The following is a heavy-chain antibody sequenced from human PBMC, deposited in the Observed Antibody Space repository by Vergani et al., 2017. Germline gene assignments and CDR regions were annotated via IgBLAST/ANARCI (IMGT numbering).Heavy chain of an antibody. D-gene: IGHD3-22*01. CDR1: GYTFTSYY. Sequence: QVPLVQSGAEVKKPGASVKVSCKASGYTFTSYYMHWVRQAPGQGLERMGIINPSGGSTSYAQKFQGRVTMTRNTCTSTVYMELSSLRSEDTAVYYCTRGWYYDRIDYLAYWGEGTLVTVTS. CDR2: INPSGGST. V-gene: IGHV1-46*01. CDR3: TRGWYYDRIDYLAY. J-gene: IGHJ4*02.